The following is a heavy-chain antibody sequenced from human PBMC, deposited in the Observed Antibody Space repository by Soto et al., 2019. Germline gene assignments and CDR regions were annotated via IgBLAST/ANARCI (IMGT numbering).Heavy chain of an antibody. J-gene: IGHJ4*02. V-gene: IGHV1-3*01. CDR3: ASGGSFPSSNYLAY. Sequence: RASVKVSCKASGYTFTSYGINWVRQAPGLGLEWMGWVNPGNGNTKYSQQFQGRVIIDRDKSASTAYMELSSLRSEDTAVYYCASGGSFPSSNYLAYWGLGTLVTVS. D-gene: IGHD2-2*01. CDR1: GYTFTSYG. CDR2: VNPGNGNT.